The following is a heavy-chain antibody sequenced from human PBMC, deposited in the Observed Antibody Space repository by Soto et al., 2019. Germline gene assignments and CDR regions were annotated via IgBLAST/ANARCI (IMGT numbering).Heavy chain of an antibody. D-gene: IGHD3-22*01. V-gene: IGHV3-9*01. Sequence: EVQLVESGGGLVQPGRSLRLSCEASGFIFDDYAMHWVRQAPGKGLEWVSGISWNSGSIDYADSVKGRFTISRDNAKNSRYLQMNSLRAEDTALYYCAKAMRPSAYSEMFDYWGQGTLVTVSS. CDR3: AKAMRPSAYSEMFDY. J-gene: IGHJ4*02. CDR2: ISWNSGSI. CDR1: GFIFDDYA.